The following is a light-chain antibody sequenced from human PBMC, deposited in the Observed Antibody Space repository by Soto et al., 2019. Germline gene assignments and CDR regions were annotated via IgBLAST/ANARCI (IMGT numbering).Light chain of an antibody. CDR3: CSYAGSSWI. Sequence: QSALTQPRSVSGSPGQSVTISCTGTNSDVGHYNYVSWYQQHPGNAPKLIIFDVDKRPSGVPDRFSGSKSGNTASLTISGLQAEDEADYSCCSYAGSSWIFGGGTKLTVL. J-gene: IGLJ2*01. CDR1: NSDVGHYNY. CDR2: DVD. V-gene: IGLV2-11*01.